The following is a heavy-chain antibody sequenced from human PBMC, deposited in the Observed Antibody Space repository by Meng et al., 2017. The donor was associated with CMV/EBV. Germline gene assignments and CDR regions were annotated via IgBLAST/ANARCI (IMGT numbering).Heavy chain of an antibody. Sequence: ASVKVSCKASGYTFTSYYMHWVRPAPGQGLEWMGIINPSGGSTSYAQKFQGRVTTTRDTSTSTVYMELSSLRSEDTAVYYCARPTCSTSCYSLNDAFDIWGQGTMVTVSS. CDR2: INPSGGST. CDR1: GYTFTSYY. V-gene: IGHV1-46*01. J-gene: IGHJ3*02. D-gene: IGHD2-2*02. CDR3: ARPTCSTSCYSLNDAFDI.